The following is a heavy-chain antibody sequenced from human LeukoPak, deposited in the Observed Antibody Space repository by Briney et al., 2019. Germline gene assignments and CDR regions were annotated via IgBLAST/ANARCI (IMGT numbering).Heavy chain of an antibody. CDR3: AREHPGYSYGYDY. V-gene: IGHV4-39*07. D-gene: IGHD5-18*01. Sequence: SETLSLTCTVSGGSISSSSYYWGWIRQPPGKGLEWIGSIYYSGSTYYNPSLKSRVTISVDTSKNQFSLKLSSVTAADTAVYYCAREHPGYSYGYDYWGQGTLVTASS. J-gene: IGHJ4*02. CDR2: IYYSGST. CDR1: GGSISSSSYY.